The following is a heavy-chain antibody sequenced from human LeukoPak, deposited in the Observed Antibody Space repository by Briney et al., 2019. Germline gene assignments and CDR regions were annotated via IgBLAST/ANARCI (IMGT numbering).Heavy chain of an antibody. CDR1: GYTFTSYD. J-gene: IGHJ4*02. V-gene: IGHV1-2*02. D-gene: IGHD6-13*01. Sequence: ASVKVSCKASGYTFTSYDINWVRQAPGQGLEWMGWINPNSGGTNYAQKFQGRVTMTRDTSISTAYVELSRLRSDDTAVYYCARSAGYSSSWYYYWGQGTLVTVSS. CDR2: INPNSGGT. CDR3: ARSAGYSSSWYYY.